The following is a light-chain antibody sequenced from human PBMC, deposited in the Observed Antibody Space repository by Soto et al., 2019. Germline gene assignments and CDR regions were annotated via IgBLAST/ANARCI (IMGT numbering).Light chain of an antibody. Sequence: QAVVTQEPSLTVSPGGTVTLTFGSSTGAVTSGHYHYWFQQKPGQAPRTLIYDTSNKHSWTPARFSGSLLGGKAALTLSGAQPEDEAEYYCLLSYSGARSVVFGGGTKLTVL. CDR1: TGAVTSGHY. J-gene: IGLJ2*01. CDR2: DTS. CDR3: LLSYSGARSVV. V-gene: IGLV7-46*01.